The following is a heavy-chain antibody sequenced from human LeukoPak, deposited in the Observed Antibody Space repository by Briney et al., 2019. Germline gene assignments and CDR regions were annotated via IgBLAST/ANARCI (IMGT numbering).Heavy chain of an antibody. J-gene: IGHJ4*02. Sequence: ASVKVSCKASGYTFTSYGISWVRQAPGQGLEWMGWISAYNGNTNYAQKLQGRVTMTTDTSTSTAYMELRSLRSDDTAVYYCAGDWGQGRPSSWNDYWGQGTLVTVSS. CDR1: GYTFTSYG. V-gene: IGHV1-18*01. CDR2: ISAYNGNT. CDR3: AGDWGQGRPSSWNDY. D-gene: IGHD6-13*01.